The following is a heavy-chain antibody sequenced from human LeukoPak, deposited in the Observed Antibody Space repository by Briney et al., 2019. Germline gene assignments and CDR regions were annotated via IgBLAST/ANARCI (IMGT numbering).Heavy chain of an antibody. V-gene: IGHV1-2*02. D-gene: IGHD2-15*01. CDR3: ARDGSEYCSGGSCDYYMDV. J-gene: IGHJ6*03. CDR1: GGTFSSYA. CDR2: INPNSGDT. Sequence: ASVKVSCKASGGTFSSYAISWVRQAPGQGLEWMGWINPNSGDTNYAQKFQGRVTMTRDTSISTAYMELSRLRSDDTAVYYCARDGSEYCSGGSCDYYMDVWGKGTTVTISS.